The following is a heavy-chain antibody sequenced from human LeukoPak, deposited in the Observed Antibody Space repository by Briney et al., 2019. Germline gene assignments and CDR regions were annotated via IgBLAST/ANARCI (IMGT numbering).Heavy chain of an antibody. J-gene: IGHJ4*02. CDR1: GFTFSSYG. CDR3: AKDLHVHGDHEFDY. CDR2: VSYDGSNK. V-gene: IGHV3-30*18. D-gene: IGHD4-17*01. Sequence: GGSLRLSCAAAGFTFSSYGMHWVRQAPGKGLEWAAVVSYDGSNKYYADSVKGRFTISRDNSKNTLYLQMNSLRPEDTAVYYCAKDLHVHGDHEFDYWGQGTLVSVSS.